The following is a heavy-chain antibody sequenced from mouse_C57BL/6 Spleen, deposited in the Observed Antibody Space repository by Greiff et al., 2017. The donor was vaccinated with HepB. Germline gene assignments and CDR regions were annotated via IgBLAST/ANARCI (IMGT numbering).Heavy chain of an antibody. CDR2: IYPGDGDT. Sequence: VQLQQSGPELVKPGASVKISCKASGYAFSSSWMNWVKQRPGKGLEWIGRIYPGDGDTNYNGKFKGKATLTADKSSSTADMQLSSLTYEDSAVYCCAKANWEEYFDVWGTGTTVTVSS. V-gene: IGHV1-82*01. J-gene: IGHJ1*03. CDR1: GYAFSSSW. D-gene: IGHD4-1*01. CDR3: AKANWEEYFDV.